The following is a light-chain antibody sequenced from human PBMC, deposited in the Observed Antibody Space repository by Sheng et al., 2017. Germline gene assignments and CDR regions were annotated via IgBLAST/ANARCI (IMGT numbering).Light chain of an antibody. CDR3: QQYDNLPPV. V-gene: IGKV3D-15*01. CDR1: QSVSSSY. Sequence: DIVMTQSPATLSVSPGEKATLSCRASQSVSSSYLAWYQQKPGQAPRLLIYGASSRATGIPDRFSGSGSGTDFTLTISSLQPEDVATYYCQQYDNLPPVFGPGTRLDIK. J-gene: IGKJ5*01. CDR2: GAS.